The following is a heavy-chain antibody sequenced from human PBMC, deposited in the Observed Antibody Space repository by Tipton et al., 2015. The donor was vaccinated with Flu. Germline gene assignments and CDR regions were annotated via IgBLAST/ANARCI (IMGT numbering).Heavy chain of an antibody. Sequence: TLSLTCTVSGGSISSGGYYWSWIRQHPGKGLEWIGYIYDSGSTYYNPSLKSRVTISVDTSKNQFSLKLSSVTAADTAVYYCAREKLPSTYYDTSGYVDYWGQGTLVTVTS. CDR1: GGSISSGGYY. J-gene: IGHJ4*02. V-gene: IGHV4-31*03. CDR2: IYDSGST. CDR3: AREKLPSTYYDTSGYVDY. D-gene: IGHD3-22*01.